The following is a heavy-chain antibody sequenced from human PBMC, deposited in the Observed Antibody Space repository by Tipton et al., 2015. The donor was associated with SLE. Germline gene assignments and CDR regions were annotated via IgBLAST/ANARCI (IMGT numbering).Heavy chain of an antibody. V-gene: IGHV4-4*07. Sequence: TLSLTCTVSGGSISSYYWSWIRQPAGKGLEWIGRIYTSGSTNYNPSLKSRVTISVDTSKNQFSLKLSSVTAADTAVCYCAREALYYYYMDVWGKGTTVTVSS. CDR1: GGSISSYY. J-gene: IGHJ6*03. CDR3: AREALYYYYMDV. CDR2: IYTSGST.